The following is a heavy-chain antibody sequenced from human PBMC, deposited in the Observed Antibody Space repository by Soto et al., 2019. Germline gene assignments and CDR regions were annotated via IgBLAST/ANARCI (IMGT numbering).Heavy chain of an antibody. CDR1: GGTFSSYA. J-gene: IGHJ4*02. CDR2: IIPIFGTA. D-gene: IGHD3-16*02. CDR3: ARDMITLGGVIVRRGFDY. V-gene: IGHV1-69*01. Sequence: QVQLVQSGAEVKKPGSSVKVSCKASGGTFSSYAISWVRQAPGQGLEWMGGIIPIFGTANYAQKFQGRVTITADESTSTAYMELSSLRSEDTAVYYCARDMITLGGVIVRRGFDYWGQGTLVTVSS.